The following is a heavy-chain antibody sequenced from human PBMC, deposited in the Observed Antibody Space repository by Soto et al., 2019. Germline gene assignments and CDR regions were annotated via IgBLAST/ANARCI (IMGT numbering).Heavy chain of an antibody. J-gene: IGHJ4*02. CDR2: IFNSGST. CDR1: GASISSYS. V-gene: IGHV4-59*01. CDR3: ARDLANYFDY. Sequence: SETLSLTCTVSGASISSYSWSWIRQPPGKGLEWIGYIFNSGSTNYNPSLKSRVTISVDTSKKQFSLKLTSVTAADTAVYYCARDLANYFDYWGQGALVTVSS.